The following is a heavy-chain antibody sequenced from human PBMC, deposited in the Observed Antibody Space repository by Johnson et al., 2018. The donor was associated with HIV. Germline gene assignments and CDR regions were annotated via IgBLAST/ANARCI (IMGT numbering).Heavy chain of an antibody. V-gene: IGHV3-7*05. CDR1: GFTFSSYW. CDR2: IKQDGSEK. Sequence: EQLVESGGGLVQPGGSLRLSCAASGFTFSSYWMCWVRQAPGKGLEWVANIKQDGSEKYYVDSVKGRFTISRDNAKNSLYLQMNSLRAEDTAVYYCARDRGFFSLRARGAFDIWGQGTMVTVSS. J-gene: IGHJ3*02. CDR3: ARDRGFFSLRARGAFDI. D-gene: IGHD3-10*01.